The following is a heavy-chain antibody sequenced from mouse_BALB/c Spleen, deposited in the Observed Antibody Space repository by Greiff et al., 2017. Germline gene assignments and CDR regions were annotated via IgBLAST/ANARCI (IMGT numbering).Heavy chain of an antibody. J-gene: IGHJ1*01. CDR2: ILPGSGNT. CDR1: GYTITDYF. D-gene: IGHD2-1*01. V-gene: IGHV1-84*02. CDR3: ARGCNYKWYFDD. Sequence: QVQLQQSGPELVKPGDSVSISCTATGYTITDYFIYRVKQKPGQGLVWFGWILPGSGNTKYNGKLKVKATLTLDTSSSTAYMQLSSLTSEDTAFYFCARGCNYKWYFDDWGAGTTVTVSS.